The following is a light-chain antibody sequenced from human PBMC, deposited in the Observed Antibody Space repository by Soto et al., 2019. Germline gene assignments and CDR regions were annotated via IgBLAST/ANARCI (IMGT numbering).Light chain of an antibody. J-gene: IGKJ5*01. CDR3: QQYSTSAPIT. V-gene: IGKV3-20*01. Sequence: EIVLTQSPGTLSLSPGERATLSCRASQSVPGNFLAWYQQKPGQAPSLLIHDASSRATGIPDRFSGSGSRTDFTLIISRLEPEDSGMYYCQQYSTSAPITFGQGTRVEI. CDR2: DAS. CDR1: QSVPGNF.